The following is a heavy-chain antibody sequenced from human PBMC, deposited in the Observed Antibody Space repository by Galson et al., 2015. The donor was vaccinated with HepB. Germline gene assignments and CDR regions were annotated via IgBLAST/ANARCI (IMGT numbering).Heavy chain of an antibody. CDR2: ISSSSSYT. Sequence: SLRLSCAASGFTFSDYYMSWIRQAPGKGLEWVSYISSSSSYTNYADPVKGRFTISRDNAKNSLYLQMNSLRAEDTAVYYCARDFSGPYGMDVWGQGTTVTVSS. CDR1: GFTFSDYY. V-gene: IGHV3-11*05. D-gene: IGHD3-3*01. J-gene: IGHJ6*02. CDR3: ARDFSGPYGMDV.